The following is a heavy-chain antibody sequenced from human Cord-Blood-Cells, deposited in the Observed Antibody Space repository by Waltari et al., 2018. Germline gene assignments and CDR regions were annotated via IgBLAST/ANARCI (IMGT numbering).Heavy chain of an antibody. J-gene: IGHJ4*02. CDR1: GGTFSSYA. Sequence: QVQLVQSGAEVKKPGSSVKVSCKASGGTFSSYAISWLRQAPGQGLEWMGGIIPIFGTANYAQKFQGRVTITADESTSTAYMELSSLRSEDTAVYYCASPYYYGSGSYYFDYWGQGTLVTVSS. CDR2: IIPIFGTA. V-gene: IGHV1-69*01. D-gene: IGHD3-10*01. CDR3: ASPYYYGSGSYYFDY.